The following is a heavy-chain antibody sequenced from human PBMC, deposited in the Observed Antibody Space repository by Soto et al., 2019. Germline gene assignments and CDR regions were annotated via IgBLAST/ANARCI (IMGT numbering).Heavy chain of an antibody. J-gene: IGHJ4*02. CDR1: ASTFTSYG. D-gene: IGHD1-1*01. CDR3: ARGRYGDY. V-gene: IGHV1-18*01. CDR2: ISAHNGNT. Sequence: QVHLVQSGAEVKKPGASVKVSCKGSASTFTSYGITGVRQAPGQGLEWMGWISAHNGNTDYAQKLQGRVTVTRDTSTSTAYMELRSLRSDDTAVYYCARGRYGDYCGQGAVVTVSS.